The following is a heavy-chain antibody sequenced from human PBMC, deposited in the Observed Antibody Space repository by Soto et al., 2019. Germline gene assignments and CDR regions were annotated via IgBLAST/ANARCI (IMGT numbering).Heavy chain of an antibody. CDR2: INPNSGGT. V-gene: IGHV1-2*02. CDR1: GYTFTGYY. CDR3: ARAGRGSYYYYYGMDV. J-gene: IGHJ6*02. D-gene: IGHD1-26*01. Sequence: ASVKVSCKASGYTFTGYYMHWVRQAPGQGLEWMGWINPNSGGTNYAQKFQGRVTMTRDTSISTAYMELSRLRSDDTAVYYCARAGRGSYYYYYGMDVWGQGTTVTVSS.